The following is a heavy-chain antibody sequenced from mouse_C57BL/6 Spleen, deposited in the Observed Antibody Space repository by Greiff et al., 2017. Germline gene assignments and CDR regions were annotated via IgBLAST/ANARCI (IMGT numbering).Heavy chain of an antibody. V-gene: IGHV1-54*01. CDR1: GYAFTNYL. D-gene: IGHD2-10*01. J-gene: IGHJ3*01. CDR2: INPGSGGT. Sequence: VQLKESGAELVRPGTSVKVSCKASGYAFTNYLIEWVKQRPGQGLEWIGVINPGSGGTNYNEKFKGKATLTADKSSSTAYMQLSSLTSEDSAVYFCARSYYGTLFAYWGQGTLVTVSA. CDR3: ARSYYGTLFAY.